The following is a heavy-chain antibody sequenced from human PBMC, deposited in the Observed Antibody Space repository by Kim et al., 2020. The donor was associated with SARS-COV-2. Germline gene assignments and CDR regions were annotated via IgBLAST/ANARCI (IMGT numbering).Heavy chain of an antibody. CDR1: GFTFSSYA. CDR2: ISGSGSRT. J-gene: IGHJ3*01. CDR3: AKDRVVITPDFDAFDF. D-gene: IGHD3-22*01. Sequence: GGSLRLSCAASGFTFSSYAMSWVRQAPGKGLEWVSFISGSGSRTYYADSVKGRFTISRDNSKNTLYLQMNSLRAEDTAVYFCAKDRVVITPDFDAFDFWGQGTMVIVSS. V-gene: IGHV3-23*01.